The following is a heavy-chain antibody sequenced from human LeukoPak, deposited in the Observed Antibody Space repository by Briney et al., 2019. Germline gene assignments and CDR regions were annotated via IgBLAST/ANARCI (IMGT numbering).Heavy chain of an antibody. Sequence: GGSLRLSCAASGFTFSSYSMNWVRQAPGKGLEWVSSISSSSSYIYYADSVKGRFTISRDNSKNTLYLQMNSLRAEDTAVYYCASSTLKGSSWYLSGFDPWGQGTLVTVSS. CDR2: ISSSSSYI. V-gene: IGHV3-21*01. CDR3: ASSTLKGSSWYLSGFDP. J-gene: IGHJ5*02. CDR1: GFTFSSYS. D-gene: IGHD6-13*01.